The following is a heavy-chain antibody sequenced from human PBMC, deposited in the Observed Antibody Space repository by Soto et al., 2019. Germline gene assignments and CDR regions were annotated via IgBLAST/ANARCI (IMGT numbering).Heavy chain of an antibody. D-gene: IGHD1-26*01. CDR2: IYYSGST. Sequence: TLSLTCTVSGGSISSGGYYWSWIRQHPGKGLEWIGYIYYSGSTYYNPSLKSRVTISVDTSKNQFSLKLSSVTAADTAVYYCARGIKVEWELLLGWFDPWGQGTLVTVSS. J-gene: IGHJ5*02. CDR1: GGSISSGGYY. CDR3: ARGIKVEWELLLGWFDP. V-gene: IGHV4-31*03.